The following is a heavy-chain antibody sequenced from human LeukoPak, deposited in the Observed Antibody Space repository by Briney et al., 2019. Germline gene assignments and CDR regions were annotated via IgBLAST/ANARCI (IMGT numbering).Heavy chain of an antibody. CDR2: ISSSGSYK. J-gene: IGHJ4*02. D-gene: IGHD5-18*01. V-gene: IGHV3-21*01. CDR3: ARELGNGDTYANVPLGH. Sequence: GGSLRLSCAGSGFTFSNSWMGWVRQAPGKGLDWVASISSSGSYKYYSDSVEGRFTISRDNAKDSLFLQMDSLRVEDTAAYFCARELGNGDTYANVPLGHWGQGTLVTVSS. CDR1: GFTFSNSW.